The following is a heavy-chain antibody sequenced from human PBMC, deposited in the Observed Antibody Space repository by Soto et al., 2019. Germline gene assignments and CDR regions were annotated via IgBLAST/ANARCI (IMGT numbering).Heavy chain of an antibody. CDR3: ARSPPSSYYGGSGTFDY. J-gene: IGHJ4*02. CDR2: AYHSGST. V-gene: IGHV4-4*02. Sequence: QLQLRESGPGLVRPSGTLSLTCAVSGGFTSTNNWWSWVRQPPGKGLEWIGDAYHSGSTEYNPSLKSRVSISVDTSKNQISLKLTSATAADTAVYYCARSPPSSYYGGSGTFDYWGQGTLVTVSS. CDR1: GGFTSTNNW. D-gene: IGHD3-10*01.